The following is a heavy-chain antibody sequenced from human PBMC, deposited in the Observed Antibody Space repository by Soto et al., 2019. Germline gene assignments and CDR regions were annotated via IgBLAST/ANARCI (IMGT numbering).Heavy chain of an antibody. CDR2: IKSKTDGGTT. CDR3: TTGWLVRGGMDV. D-gene: IGHD6-19*01. J-gene: IGHJ6*02. CDR1: GVTFSNAW. Sequence: GGSLRLSCAASGVTFSNAWMNWVRKATGKGLEWVGRIKSKTDGGTTDYAAPVKGRFTISRDDSKNTLYLQMNSLKTEDTAVYYCTTGWLVRGGMDVWGQGTTVTVSS. V-gene: IGHV3-15*07.